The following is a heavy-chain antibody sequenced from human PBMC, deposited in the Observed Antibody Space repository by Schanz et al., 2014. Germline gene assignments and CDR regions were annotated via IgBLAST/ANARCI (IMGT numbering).Heavy chain of an antibody. D-gene: IGHD2-8*02. CDR2: IKQDESER. CDR3: ARDRDAGGYDS. J-gene: IGHJ5*01. Sequence: EVQLVESEGGLVQPGGSLRLSCAASGFTFSTYWMNWVRQVPGKGLEWVANIKQDESERSYVDSVKGRFTISRDNAKNSVYLQMHSLRAEDTALYYCARDRDAGGYDSWGQGTLVTVSS. CDR1: GFTFSTYW. V-gene: IGHV3-7*01.